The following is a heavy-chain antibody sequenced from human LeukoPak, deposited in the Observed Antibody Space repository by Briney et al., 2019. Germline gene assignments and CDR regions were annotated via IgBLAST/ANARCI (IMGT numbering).Heavy chain of an antibody. CDR2: ISGSGGST. Sequence: GGSLRLSCAASGFTFSSYAMSRVRQAPGKGLEWVSAISGSGGSTYYADSVKGRFTISRDNSKNTLYLQMNSLRAEDTAVYYCAKDRLGEVDTAMAPPANYFDYWGQGTLVTVSS. D-gene: IGHD5-18*01. CDR3: AKDRLGEVDTAMAPPANYFDY. CDR1: GFTFSSYA. V-gene: IGHV3-23*01. J-gene: IGHJ4*02.